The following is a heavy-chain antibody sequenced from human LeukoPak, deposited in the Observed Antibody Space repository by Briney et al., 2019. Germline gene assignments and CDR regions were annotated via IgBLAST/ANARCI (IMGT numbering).Heavy chain of an antibody. J-gene: IGHJ6*04. CDR1: GFTIGTAW. V-gene: IGHV3-15*01. D-gene: IGHD3-3*02. CDR2: IKSEGEGATT. CDR3: IAHFPYFYGFDV. Sequence: KSGGSLRLSCVSSGFTIGTAWMSWVRQAPGKGLEWLGHIKSEGEGATTDYAAPAKGRFAISRDDSKNMIYLQMSSLKIDDTAIYYSIAHFPYFYGFDVWGKGTTVTVSS.